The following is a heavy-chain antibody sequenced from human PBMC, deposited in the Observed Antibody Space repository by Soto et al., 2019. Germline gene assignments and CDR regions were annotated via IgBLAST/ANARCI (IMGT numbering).Heavy chain of an antibody. J-gene: IGHJ4*02. V-gene: IGHV3-9*01. CDR2: ISYNSGTI. CDR1: GFTFDDHA. CDR3: GKGESRGYSYGADY. Sequence: VQLVESGGGLVKPGGSLRLSCAASGFTFDDHAMHWVRRAPGKGLEWVSGISYNSGTIGYADSVKGRFTISRDNAKNSLYLQMNSLRAEDTAFYYCGKGESRGYSYGADYWGQGTLVTVSS. D-gene: IGHD5-18*01.